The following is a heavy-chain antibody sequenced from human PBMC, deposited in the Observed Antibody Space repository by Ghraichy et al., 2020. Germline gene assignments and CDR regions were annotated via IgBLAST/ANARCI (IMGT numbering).Heavy chain of an antibody. Sequence: ASVKVSCKASGYTFTGYYIHWVRQAPGQGLEWMGWINPNSGGTNYAQKFQGWVTMTRDTSISTTYMELSRLRSDDTAVYYCARGLRSTVTTDYYYYYGMDVWGQGTTVTVSS. V-gene: IGHV1-2*04. J-gene: IGHJ6*02. CDR2: INPNSGGT. CDR3: ARGLRSTVTTDYYYYYGMDV. CDR1: GYTFTGYY. D-gene: IGHD4-11*01.